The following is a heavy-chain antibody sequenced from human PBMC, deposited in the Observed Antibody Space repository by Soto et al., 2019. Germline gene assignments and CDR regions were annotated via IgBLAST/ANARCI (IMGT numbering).Heavy chain of an antibody. CDR1: GYTFTSYD. D-gene: IGHD6-13*01. J-gene: IGHJ5*02. Sequence: ASVKVSCKASGYTFTSYDINWVRQATGQGLEWMGWMNPNSGNTGYAQKFQGRVTITRNTSTSTAYMELSSLRSEDTAVYYCARVPSIAAAGILDPWGQGTLVTVSS. CDR3: ARVPSIAAAGILDP. CDR2: MNPNSGNT. V-gene: IGHV1-8*01.